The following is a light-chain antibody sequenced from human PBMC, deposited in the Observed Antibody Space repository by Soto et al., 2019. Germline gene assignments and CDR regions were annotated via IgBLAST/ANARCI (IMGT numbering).Light chain of an antibody. CDR2: DAS. J-gene: IGKJ1*01. CDR3: QQYDNLWT. CDR1: QDISNY. Sequence: DIQMTQSPSSLSASVGDRVTITCQASQDISNYLNWYQQKPGKAPKLLIYDASNLGTGVPSRFSGSGSGTDFTFTISSLQPEDIATYYCQQYDNLWTFGQGTKVDIK. V-gene: IGKV1-33*01.